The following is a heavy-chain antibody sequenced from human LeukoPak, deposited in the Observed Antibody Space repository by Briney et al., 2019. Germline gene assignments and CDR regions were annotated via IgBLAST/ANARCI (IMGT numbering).Heavy chain of an antibody. Sequence: GGSLRLSCAASGFTFSSYGMHWVRQAPGKGLEWVAVISYDGSNKYYADSVKGRFTISRDNSKNTLYLQMNSLRAEDTAVYYCAKDWGRIAVARPVAYYFDYWGQGTLVTVSS. CDR1: GFTFSSYG. D-gene: IGHD6-19*01. CDR2: ISYDGSNK. CDR3: AKDWGRIAVARPVAYYFDY. V-gene: IGHV3-30*18. J-gene: IGHJ4*02.